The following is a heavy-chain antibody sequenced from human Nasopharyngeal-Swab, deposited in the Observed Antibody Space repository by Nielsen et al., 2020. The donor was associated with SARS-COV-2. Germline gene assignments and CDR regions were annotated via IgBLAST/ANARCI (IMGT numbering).Heavy chain of an antibody. D-gene: IGHD5-18*01. CDR2: ISVDGRNS. CDR1: GFVFSTYS. J-gene: IGHJ6*03. Sequence: GGSLRLSCAASGFVFSTYSMHWVRLAPGKGLEWVALISVDGRNSNYADSVKGRFIISRDNSEKTVDLQMNSLRGEDTAVYYCARAQGYLTHYYMDVWGSGTTVTVSS. CDR3: ARAQGYLTHYYMDV. V-gene: IGHV3-30*04.